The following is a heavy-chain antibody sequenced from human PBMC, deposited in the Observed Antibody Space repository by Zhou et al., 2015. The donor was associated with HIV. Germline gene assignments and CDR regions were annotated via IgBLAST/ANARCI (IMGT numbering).Heavy chain of an antibody. CDR3: ARVKKGRAVTARGYYYYGMDV. Sequence: QVQLVQSGAEVKKPGSSVKVSCKASGGTFSSYAISWVRQAPGQGLEWMGGIIPIFGTANYAQKFQGRVTITADESTSTAYMELSSLRSEDTAVYYCARVKKGRAVTARGYYYYGMDVWGQGTTVTVSS. V-gene: IGHV1-69*12. CDR2: IIPIFGTA. D-gene: IGHD2-21*02. J-gene: IGHJ6*02. CDR1: GGTFSSYA.